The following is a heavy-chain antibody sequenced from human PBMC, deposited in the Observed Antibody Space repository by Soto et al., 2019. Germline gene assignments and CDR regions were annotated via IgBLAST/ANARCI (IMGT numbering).Heavy chain of an antibody. CDR3: AKGRSEVISAAGKY. V-gene: IGHV3-30*18. Sequence: PGGSLRLSCAASGFTFSSYGMHWVRQAPGKGLEWVAVISYDGSNKYYADSVKGRFTISRDNSKNTLYLQMNSLRAEDTAVYYCAKGRSEVISAAGKYWGQGTLVTVSS. CDR2: ISYDGSNK. D-gene: IGHD2-2*01. J-gene: IGHJ4*02. CDR1: GFTFSSYG.